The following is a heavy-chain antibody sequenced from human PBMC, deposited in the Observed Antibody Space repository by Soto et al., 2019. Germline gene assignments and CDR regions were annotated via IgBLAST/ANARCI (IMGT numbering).Heavy chain of an antibody. J-gene: IGHJ4*02. CDR2: INHSGST. V-gene: IGHV4-34*01. CDR3: AREQLAAADGFDY. D-gene: IGHD6-13*01. Sequence: SETLSLTCPVYGGSFSGYYWSWIRQPPGKGLEWIGEINHSGSTNYNPSLKSRVTISVDTSKNQFSLKLSSVTAADTAVYYCAREQLAAADGFDYWGQGTLVTVSS. CDR1: GGSFSGYY.